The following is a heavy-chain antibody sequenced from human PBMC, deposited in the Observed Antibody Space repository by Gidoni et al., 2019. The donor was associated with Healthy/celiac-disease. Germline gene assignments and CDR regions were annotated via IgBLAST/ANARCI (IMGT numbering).Heavy chain of an antibody. CDR3: ATSGMGATFGY. Sequence: EVQLVESGGGLVQPGGSLRLSCAASGFTFSDHYMDWVRQAPGKGLEWVGRTRNKANSYTTEYAASVKGRFTISRDDSKNSLYLQMNSLKTEDTAVYYCATSGMGATFGYWGQGTLVTVSS. CDR1: GFTFSDHY. D-gene: IGHD1-26*01. CDR2: TRNKANSYTT. V-gene: IGHV3-72*01. J-gene: IGHJ4*02.